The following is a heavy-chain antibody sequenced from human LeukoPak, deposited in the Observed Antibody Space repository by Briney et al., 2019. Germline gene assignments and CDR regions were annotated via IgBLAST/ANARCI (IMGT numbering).Heavy chain of an antibody. V-gene: IGHV3-23*01. CDR1: GFTFSNYA. CDR2: VGTSAGTT. Sequence: GGSLRLSCAASGFTFSNYAMTWVRQAPGQGLEWVSVVGTSAGTTFYADSVKGRFTISRDNSKNTLFLQMNGLRAEDTAIYYCGRTKYYVGVWGKGTTVTVSS. D-gene: IGHD1/OR15-1a*01. CDR3: GRTKYYVGV. J-gene: IGHJ6*03.